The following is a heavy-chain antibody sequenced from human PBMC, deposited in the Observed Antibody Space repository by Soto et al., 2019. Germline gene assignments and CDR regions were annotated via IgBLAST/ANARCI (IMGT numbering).Heavy chain of an antibody. CDR2: IKGDGSTT. CDR3: ARGIKNYYGVDV. D-gene: IGHD2-15*01. CDR1: GFSFSDYW. J-gene: IGHJ6*02. V-gene: IGHV3-74*01. Sequence: EVQLVESGGGLVQPGGSLRLSCAASGFSFSDYWMHWVRQAPGKGLVWVSRIKGDGSTTSYAASVKGRFTISRDNAKNTVYLQMNGLRAEDTAIYYCARGIKNYYGVDVWGQGTTVPVSS.